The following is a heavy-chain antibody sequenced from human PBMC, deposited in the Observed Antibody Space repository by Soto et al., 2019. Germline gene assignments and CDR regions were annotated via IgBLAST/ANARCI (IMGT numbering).Heavy chain of an antibody. Sequence: SLRLSCAASGFTFSGYGIHWVRQAPGKGLEWVALISYDGSNKYYADSVKGRFTISRDNSKNTLYLQMNSLRAEDTAMYYCAKDAPYYYDSSGYYGPFDYWGQGTLVTVSS. CDR2: ISYDGSNK. V-gene: IGHV3-30*18. J-gene: IGHJ4*02. CDR3: AKDAPYYYDSSGYYGPFDY. D-gene: IGHD3-22*01. CDR1: GFTFSGYG.